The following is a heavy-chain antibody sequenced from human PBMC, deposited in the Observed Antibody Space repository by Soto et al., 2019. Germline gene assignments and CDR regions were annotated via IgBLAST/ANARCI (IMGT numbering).Heavy chain of an antibody. Sequence: SETLSLTCTVSGGSVSSGSYYWSWIRQPPGKGLGWIGYIYYSGSTHYNPSLKSRVTISVDTSKNQFSLKLSSVTAADTAVYYCARGYSGSSRDWGQGTLVTVSS. V-gene: IGHV4-61*01. CDR2: IYYSGST. J-gene: IGHJ4*02. CDR1: GGSVSSGSYY. CDR3: ARGYSGSSRD. D-gene: IGHD1-26*01.